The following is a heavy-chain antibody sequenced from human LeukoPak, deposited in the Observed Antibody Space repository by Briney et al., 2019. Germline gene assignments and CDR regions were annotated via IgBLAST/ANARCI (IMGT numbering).Heavy chain of an antibody. CDR2: ISGSGGST. CDR1: GFTFSTYA. J-gene: IGHJ4*02. CDR3: AKSEHWAPDY. Sequence: GGSLRLSCAASGFTFSTYAMGWVRQAPGRGLEWVSGISGSGGSTYYADYVKGRFTISRDNSKNTLYLQMNSLRAEDTAVYYCAKSEHWAPDYWGQGTLVTVSS. D-gene: IGHD7-27*01. V-gene: IGHV3-23*01.